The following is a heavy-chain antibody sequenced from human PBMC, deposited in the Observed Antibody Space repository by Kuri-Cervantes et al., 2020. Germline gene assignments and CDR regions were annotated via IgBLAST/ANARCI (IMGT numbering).Heavy chain of an antibody. CDR3: AKANGGVTTLDY. J-gene: IGHJ4*02. D-gene: IGHD4-17*01. Sequence: GESLKISCADSRFTFRTSAMSWVRQAPGKGLEWVSGISDSGGSTDYADSVKGRFTISRDNSRNTLYLQMNSLRAEDTAAYYCAKANGGVTTLDYWGQGTLVTVSS. CDR2: ISDSGGST. V-gene: IGHV3-23*01. CDR1: RFTFRTSA.